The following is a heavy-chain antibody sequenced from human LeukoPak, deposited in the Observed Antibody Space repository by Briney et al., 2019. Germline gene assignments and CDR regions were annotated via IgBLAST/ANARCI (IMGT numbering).Heavy chain of an antibody. CDR3: ARAANPETYDYVWGSYRPTGPSNLDY. CDR2: IYYSGST. Sequence: SETLSLTCPVSGGSISSYYWSWIRQPPGKGLEWIGYIYYSGSTNYNPSLKSRVTISVDTSKNQFSLKLSSVTAADTAVYYCARAANPETYDYVWGSYRPTGPSNLDYWGQGTLVTVSS. V-gene: IGHV4-59*01. CDR1: GGSISSYY. J-gene: IGHJ4*02. D-gene: IGHD3-16*02.